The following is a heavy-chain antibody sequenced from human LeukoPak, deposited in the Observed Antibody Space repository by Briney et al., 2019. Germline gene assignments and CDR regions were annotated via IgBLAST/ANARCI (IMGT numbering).Heavy chain of an antibody. D-gene: IGHD6-19*01. V-gene: IGHV4-34*01. CDR3: ARAVAGTASSHAWFDP. J-gene: IGHJ5*02. CDR1: GGSFSGYY. Sequence: SETLSLTCAVYGGSFSGYYWSWIRQPPGKGLEWIGEINHSGSTNYNPPLKSRVTISVDTSKNQFSLKLSSVTAADTAVYYCARAVAGTASSHAWFDPWGQGTLVTVSS. CDR2: INHSGST.